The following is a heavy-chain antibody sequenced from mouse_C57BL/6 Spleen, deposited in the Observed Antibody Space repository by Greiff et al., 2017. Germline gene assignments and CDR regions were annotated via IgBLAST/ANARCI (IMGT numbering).Heavy chain of an antibody. CDR2: IDPSDSET. Sequence: QVHVKQPGAELVRPGSSVKLSCKASGYTFTSYWMHWVKQRPIQGLEWIGNIDPSDSETHYNQKFKDKATLTVDKSSSTAYMQLSSLTSEDSAVYYCARFYYGSSHWYFDVWGTGTTVTVSS. V-gene: IGHV1-52*01. CDR3: ARFYYGSSHWYFDV. J-gene: IGHJ1*03. CDR1: GYTFTSYW. D-gene: IGHD1-1*01.